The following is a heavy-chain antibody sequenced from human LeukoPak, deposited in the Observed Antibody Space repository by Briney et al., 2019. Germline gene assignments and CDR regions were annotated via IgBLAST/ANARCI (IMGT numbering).Heavy chain of an antibody. CDR3: AKGNKGPYYDILTGYPYWYFDL. V-gene: IGHV3-21*04. J-gene: IGHJ2*01. Sequence: GGSLRLSCAASGFTFSSYSMNWVRQAPGKGLEWVSSISSSSSYIYYADSVKGRFTISRDNAKNSLYLQMNSLRAEDTAVYYCAKGNKGPYYDILTGYPYWYFDLWGRGTLVTVSS. CDR1: GFTFSSYS. CDR2: ISSSSSYI. D-gene: IGHD3-9*01.